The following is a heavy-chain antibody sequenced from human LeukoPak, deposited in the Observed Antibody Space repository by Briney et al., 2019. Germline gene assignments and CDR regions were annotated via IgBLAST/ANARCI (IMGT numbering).Heavy chain of an antibody. J-gene: IGHJ5*02. Sequence: GGSLRLTCTVSGFTVSTTLMDWVRQAPGKGLEWVSVIYDDGRSVYADSVRGRFTISRDNSKNTLYLQMNSLRAEDTAVYYCAGAYGDYSCAFDPWGQGTLVTVSS. CDR2: IYDDGRS. CDR1: GFTVSTTL. D-gene: IGHD4-17*01. V-gene: IGHV3-53*01. CDR3: AGAYGDYSCAFDP.